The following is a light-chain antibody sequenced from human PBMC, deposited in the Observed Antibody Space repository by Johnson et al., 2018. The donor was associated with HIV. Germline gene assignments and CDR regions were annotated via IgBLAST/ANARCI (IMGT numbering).Light chain of an antibody. CDR2: ENN. CDR1: NSNIGNNY. CDR3: GTWNSRLSAHDYG. Sequence: HSVLTQPPSVSAAPGQKVTISCSGSNSNIGNNYISWYQHLPGTAPKLLIYENNKRPSGIPDRFSGSKSDTSATLGITGLQTGDEADYYCGTWNSRLSAHDYGFGTGSKGTVL. V-gene: IGLV1-51*02. J-gene: IGLJ1*01.